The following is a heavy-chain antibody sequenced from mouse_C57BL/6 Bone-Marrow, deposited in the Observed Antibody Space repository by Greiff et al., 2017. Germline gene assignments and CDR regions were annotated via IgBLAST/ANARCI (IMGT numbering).Heavy chain of an antibody. CDR1: GFSLTSYG. D-gene: IGHD1-1*01. J-gene: IGHJ1*03. Sequence: VQRVESGPGLVQPSQSLSITCTVSGFSLTSYGVHWVRQSPGKGLEWLGVIWRGGSTDYNAAFMSRLSITKDNSKIQVFFKMNSLQADDTAIYSCAGSYWYFDVWGTGTTVTVSS. V-gene: IGHV2-5*01. CDR2: IWRGGST. CDR3: AGSYWYFDV.